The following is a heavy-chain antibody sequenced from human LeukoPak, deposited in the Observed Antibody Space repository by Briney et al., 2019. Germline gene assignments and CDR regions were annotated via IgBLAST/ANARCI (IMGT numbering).Heavy chain of an antibody. V-gene: IGHV1-46*01. CDR3: ARDSADYGDYDY. J-gene: IGHJ4*02. Sequence: ASVKVSCKASGYTFTSYFMHWVRQAPGQGLDWTGIINPSGGSTSYAQKFQGRVTMTRDTSTSTVYMELSSLRSEDTAVYYCARDSADYGDYDYWGQGTLVTVSS. CDR2: INPSGGST. D-gene: IGHD4-17*01. CDR1: GYTFTSYF.